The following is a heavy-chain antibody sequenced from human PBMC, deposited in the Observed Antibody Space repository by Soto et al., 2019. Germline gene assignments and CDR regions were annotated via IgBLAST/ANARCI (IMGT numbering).Heavy chain of an antibody. D-gene: IGHD2-15*01. CDR3: ARGLGVVVAATGAFDI. Sequence: ASVKVSCKASGGTFSSYTISWVRQAPGQGLEWMGRIIPILGIANYAQKFQGRVTITADKSTSTAYMELSSLRSEDTAVYYCARGLGVVVAATGAFDIWGQGTMVTVSS. CDR1: GGTFSSYT. CDR2: IIPILGIA. J-gene: IGHJ3*02. V-gene: IGHV1-69*02.